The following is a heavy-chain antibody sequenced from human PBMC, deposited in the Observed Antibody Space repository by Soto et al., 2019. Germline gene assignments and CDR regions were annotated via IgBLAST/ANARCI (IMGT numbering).Heavy chain of an antibody. J-gene: IGHJ4*02. CDR3: AKDWDIAVAGLLTY. CDR1: GFTFSTYA. D-gene: IGHD6-19*01. CDR2: ISGSGGST. V-gene: IGHV3-23*01. Sequence: EVQLLESGGGLVQPGGSLRLSCAASGFTFSTYAMSWVRQAPGKGLEGVSAISGSGGSTYYADSVKGRFTISRDNSKNTLYLQMNSLRAEDTAVYYCAKDWDIAVAGLLTYWGQGTLVTVSS.